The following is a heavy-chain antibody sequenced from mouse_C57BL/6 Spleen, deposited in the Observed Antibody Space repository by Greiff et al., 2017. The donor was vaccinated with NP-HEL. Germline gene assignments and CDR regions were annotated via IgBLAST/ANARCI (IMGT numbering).Heavy chain of an antibody. D-gene: IGHD2-3*01. CDR2: IYPGDGDT. J-gene: IGHJ2*01. CDR3: ARWLLPLYYFDY. Sequence: QVHVKQSGPELVKPGASVKISCKASGYAFSSSWMNWVKQRPGKGLEWIGRIYPGDGDTNYNGQFKGKATLTADKSSSTAYIQLSSLTSEDSAVYFCARWLLPLYYFDYWGQGTTLTVSS. V-gene: IGHV1-82*01. CDR1: GYAFSSSW.